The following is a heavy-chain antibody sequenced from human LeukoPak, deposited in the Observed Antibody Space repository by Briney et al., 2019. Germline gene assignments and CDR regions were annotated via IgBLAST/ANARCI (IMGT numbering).Heavy chain of an antibody. CDR1: GYTFTGYY. CDR3: ARVRRTYYYYGMDV. CDR2: MNPDSGNT. J-gene: IGHJ6*02. V-gene: IGHV1-8*02. Sequence: ASVKVSCKASGYTFTGYYMHWVRQATGQGLEWMGWMNPDSGNTGYAQKFQGRVTMTRNTSISTAYMELSSLRSEDTAVYYCARVRRTYYYYGMDVWGQGTTVTVSS.